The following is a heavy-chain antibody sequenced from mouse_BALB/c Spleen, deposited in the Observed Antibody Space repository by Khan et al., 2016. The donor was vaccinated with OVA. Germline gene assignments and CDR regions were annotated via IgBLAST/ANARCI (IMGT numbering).Heavy chain of an antibody. CDR2: IHPSDSET. CDR3: VRKNCITTSEGDPCFAY. D-gene: IGHD1-2*01. J-gene: IGHJ3*01. Sequence: QVQLQQPGAELVRPGTSVKLSCKASGYSFTSYWMNWVKQRPGQGLEWIGMIHPSDSETNFNQKFKDKATLTVDKSSNTAYMQLSSPTSEDSAVYYCVRKNCITTSEGDPCFAYWGQGTLVTISA. V-gene: IGHV1-61*01. CDR1: GYSFTSYW.